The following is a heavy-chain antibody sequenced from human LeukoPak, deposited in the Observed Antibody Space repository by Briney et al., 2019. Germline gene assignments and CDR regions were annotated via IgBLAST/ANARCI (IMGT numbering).Heavy chain of an antibody. Sequence: ASVKVSCKASGYTFTSYDINWVRQATGQGLEWMGWMNPNSGNTGYAQKFQGRVTMTRNTSINTAYMELSSLSSEDTAVYYCARPSWGRYFDWLLYYWGQGTLVTVSS. CDR2: MNPNSGNT. V-gene: IGHV1-8*01. D-gene: IGHD3-9*01. J-gene: IGHJ4*02. CDR1: GYTFTSYD. CDR3: ARPSWGRYFDWLLYY.